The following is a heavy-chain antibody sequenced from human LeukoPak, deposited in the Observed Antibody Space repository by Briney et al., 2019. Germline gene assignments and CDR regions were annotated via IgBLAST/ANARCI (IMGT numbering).Heavy chain of an antibody. CDR2: ISGSAVIT. CDR1: GLTFINFG. D-gene: IGHD3-16*01. V-gene: IGHV3-23*01. CDR3: AKGAGYRGVILMPTDY. Sequence: PGGSLRLSCAASGLTFINFGMTWVRQAPGKGLEWVSAISGSAVITFYADSAKGRFTISRDNSKNTLYLQMNSLRAEDTALYYCAKGAGYRGVILMPTDYWGQGTLVTVSS. J-gene: IGHJ4*02.